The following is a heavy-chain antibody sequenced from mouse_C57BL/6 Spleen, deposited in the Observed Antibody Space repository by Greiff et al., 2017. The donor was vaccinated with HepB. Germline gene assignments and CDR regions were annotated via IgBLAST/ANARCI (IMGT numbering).Heavy chain of an antibody. D-gene: IGHD1-1*01. CDR3: ARRGVITTVVRAMDY. Sequence: VQLQQSGAELVRPGTSVKVSCKASGYAFTNYLIEWVKQRPGQGLEWIGVINPGSGGTNYNEKFKGKATLTADKSSSTAYMQLSSLTSEDSAVYFCARRGVITTVVRAMDYWGQGTSVTVSS. CDR1: GYAFTNYL. J-gene: IGHJ4*01. V-gene: IGHV1-54*01. CDR2: INPGSGGT.